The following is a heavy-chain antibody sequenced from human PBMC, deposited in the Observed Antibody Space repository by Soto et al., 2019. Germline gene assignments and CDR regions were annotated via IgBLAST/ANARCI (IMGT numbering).Heavy chain of an antibody. J-gene: IGHJ6*02. D-gene: IGHD3-22*01. CDR3: AREPITMIVRSGMDV. CDR1: GDSVSSNSAA. CDR2: TYSRSKWYN. V-gene: IGHV6-1*01. Sequence: SQTLSLTCAISGDSVSSNSAARNWIRQSPSRGLEWLGRTYSRSKWYNDYAVSVKSRITINPDTSKNQFSLQLNSVTPENTAVYYCAREPITMIVRSGMDVWGQGTTVTVSS.